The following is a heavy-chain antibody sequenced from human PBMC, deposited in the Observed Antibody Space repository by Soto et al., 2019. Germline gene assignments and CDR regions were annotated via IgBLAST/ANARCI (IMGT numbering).Heavy chain of an antibody. V-gene: IGHV1-3*01. D-gene: IGHD6-6*01. CDR3: ARIYSSSSFFYYYGMDV. Sequence: ASVKVSCKASGYTFTSYAMHWVRQAPGQRLEWMGWINAGNGNTKYSQKFQGRVTITRDTSASTAYMELSSLRSEDTAVYYCARIYSSSSFFYYYGMDVWGQVTTGTVS. CDR1: GYTFTSYA. J-gene: IGHJ6*02. CDR2: INAGNGNT.